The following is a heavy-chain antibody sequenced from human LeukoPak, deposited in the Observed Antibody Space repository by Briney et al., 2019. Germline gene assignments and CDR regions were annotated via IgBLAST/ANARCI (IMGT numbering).Heavy chain of an antibody. J-gene: IGHJ2*01. Sequence: PGGSLRLSCAASGFTFNIYAMSWVRQAPGKGLEWVSAISGSGGSTYYADSVKGRFTISRDNSKNTLYLQMNSLRAEDTAVYYCAKDLGGYSYGYGWYFDLWGRGTLVTVSS. V-gene: IGHV3-23*01. CDR3: AKDLGGYSYGYGWYFDL. D-gene: IGHD5-18*01. CDR2: ISGSGGST. CDR1: GFTFNIYA.